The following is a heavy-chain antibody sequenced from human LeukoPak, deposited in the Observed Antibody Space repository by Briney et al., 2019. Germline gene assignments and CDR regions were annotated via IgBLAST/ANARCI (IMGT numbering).Heavy chain of an antibody. D-gene: IGHD5-12*01. CDR1: GYTFTGYY. V-gene: IGHV1-2*02. Sequence: ASVKVSCKASGYTFTGYYMHWVRQAPGQGLEWMGWINPNSGGTNYAQKFQGRVTMTRDTSISTAYMELSRLRSDDTAVYYCARDLPRAISGYDWKHAFDIWGQGTMVTVSS. CDR2: INPNSGGT. J-gene: IGHJ3*02. CDR3: ARDLPRAISGYDWKHAFDI.